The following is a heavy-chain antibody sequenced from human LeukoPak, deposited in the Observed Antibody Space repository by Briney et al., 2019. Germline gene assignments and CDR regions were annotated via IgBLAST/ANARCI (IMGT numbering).Heavy chain of an antibody. D-gene: IGHD6-25*01. J-gene: IGHJ6*03. V-gene: IGHV4-59*12. CDR3: ARGPQRRYHYYYYYYMDV. Sequence: SETLSLTCTVSGGSISSYYWSWIRQPPGKGLEWIGYIYYSGSTNYNPSLKSRVTISVDTSKNQFSLKLSSVTAADTAVYYCARGPQRRYHYYYYYYMDVWGKGTTVTVSS. CDR2: IYYSGST. CDR1: GGSISSYY.